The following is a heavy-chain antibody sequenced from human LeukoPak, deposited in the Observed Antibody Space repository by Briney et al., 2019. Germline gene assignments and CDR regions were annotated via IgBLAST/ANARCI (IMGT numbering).Heavy chain of an antibody. V-gene: IGHV4-39*07. D-gene: IGHD3-22*01. CDR1: GGSISSSNYY. CDR2: IYYSGST. Sequence: PSETLSLTCTVSGGSISSSNYYWGWIRQPPGKGLEWIGSIYYSGSTYYNPSLKSRVTISVDTSKNQFSLKLSSVTAADTAVYYCARDRTMIVVVIPEGGWFDPWGQGTLVTVSS. CDR3: ARDRTMIVVVIPEGGWFDP. J-gene: IGHJ5*02.